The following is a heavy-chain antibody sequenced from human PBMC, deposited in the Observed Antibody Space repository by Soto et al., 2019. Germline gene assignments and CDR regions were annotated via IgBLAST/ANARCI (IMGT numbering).Heavy chain of an antibody. CDR3: TTGRYTFGLDS. Sequence: GGSLRLSCAASGITFSDAWMTWVRQVPGKGLEWVGRAKSIADAGTTTYAAPVKGRFSISRDDSNSTLFLQMNSLKIEDTAVYYCTTGRYTFGLDSWGQGILVTVS. CDR2: AKSIADAGTT. V-gene: IGHV3-15*01. D-gene: IGHD3-16*01. CDR1: GITFSDAW. J-gene: IGHJ4*02.